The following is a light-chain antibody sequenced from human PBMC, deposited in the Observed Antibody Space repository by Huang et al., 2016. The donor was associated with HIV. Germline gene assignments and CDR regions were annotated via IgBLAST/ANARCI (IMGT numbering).Light chain of an antibody. CDR2: AAS. CDR3: QKYDSAPLT. CDR1: QGIKNY. J-gene: IGKJ4*01. V-gene: IGKV1-27*01. Sequence: IKLTKSPSPLPDSVGERVTITCRASQGIKNYLAWYQQKPGTVPKLLIYAASTLQSGVPARFSGSGSETDFFLTISGLQPEDVATYYCQKYDSAPLTFGGGTKVEIK.